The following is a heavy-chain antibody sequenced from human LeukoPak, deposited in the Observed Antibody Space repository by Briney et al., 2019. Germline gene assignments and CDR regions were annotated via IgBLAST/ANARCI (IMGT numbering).Heavy chain of an antibody. J-gene: IGHJ6*03. CDR3: ARDFSEYPYYYYMDV. CDR2: ISSSGSTI. Sequence: GGSLRLSCAASGFTFSDYYMSWIRQAPGKGLEWVSYISSSGSTIYYADSVKGRFTISRDNAKNSLYLQMNSLRAEDTAVYYCARDFSEYPYYYYMDVWGKGTTVTVSS. V-gene: IGHV3-11*04. D-gene: IGHD6-6*01. CDR1: GFTFSDYY.